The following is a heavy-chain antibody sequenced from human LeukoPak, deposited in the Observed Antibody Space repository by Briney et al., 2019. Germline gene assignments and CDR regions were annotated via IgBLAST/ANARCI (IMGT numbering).Heavy chain of an antibody. V-gene: IGHV4-4*09. CDR1: GGSISSYY. J-gene: IGHJ6*03. CDR3: ARHVSLEYSSSFYMDV. D-gene: IGHD6-6*01. Sequence: PSETLSLTCTVSGGSISSYYWSWIRQPPGKGLEWIGYIYTGGSTNYDPSLKSRVTIPVDTSKNQFSLKLSSVTAADTAVYYCARHVSLEYSSSFYMDVWGKGTTVTVSS. CDR2: IYTGGST.